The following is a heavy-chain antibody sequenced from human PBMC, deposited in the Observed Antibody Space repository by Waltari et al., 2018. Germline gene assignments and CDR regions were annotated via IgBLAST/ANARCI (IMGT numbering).Heavy chain of an antibody. CDR3: ARDLGSDYGNRDY. V-gene: IGHV1-69*05. CDR2: IIPIFGTP. CDR1: GGTFSSYE. J-gene: IGHJ4*02. D-gene: IGHD4-17*01. Sequence: QVHLVQSGAEVKKPGSSVRVSCKASGGTFSSYEFNWVRQAPGQGLEWMGGIIPIFGTPIYAQKFQGRVTLTRDTSINTAYMELSSLKSDDTAVYYCARDLGSDYGNRDYWGQGTLVTVPS.